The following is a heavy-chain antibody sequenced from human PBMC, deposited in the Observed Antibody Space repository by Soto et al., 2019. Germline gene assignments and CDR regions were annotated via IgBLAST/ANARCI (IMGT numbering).Heavy chain of an antibody. Sequence: GGSLRLSCAASGFTFSNAWMNWVRQAPGKGLEWVGRIKSKTDGGTTDYAAPVKGRFTISRDDSKNTLYLQMNSLKTEDTAVYYCSGAERYYYYGMAVWGQGTTVTVSS. V-gene: IGHV3-15*07. CDR2: IKSKTDGGTT. J-gene: IGHJ6*02. CDR1: GFTFSNAW. CDR3: SGAERYYYYGMAV. D-gene: IGHD2-15*01.